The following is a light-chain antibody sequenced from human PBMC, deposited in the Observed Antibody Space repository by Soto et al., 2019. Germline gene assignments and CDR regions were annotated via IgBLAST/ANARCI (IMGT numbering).Light chain of an antibody. CDR1: SSDVGSYNR. CDR2: EVS. CDR3: SSYTNSSTHVV. J-gene: IGLJ2*01. Sequence: QSALTQPPSVSGSPGQSVTISCTGTSSDVGSYNRVSWYQQPPGTAPKLMIYEVSHRPSGVPDRFSGSKSGNTASLTISGLQAEDEADYYCSSYTNSSTHVVFGGGTKVTVL. V-gene: IGLV2-18*02.